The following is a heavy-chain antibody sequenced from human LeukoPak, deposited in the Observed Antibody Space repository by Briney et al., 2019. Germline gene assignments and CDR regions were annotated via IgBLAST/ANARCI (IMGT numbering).Heavy chain of an antibody. V-gene: IGHV4-61*02. CDR1: GGSISSGSYY. Sequence: SETLSLTCTVSGGSISSGSYYWSWIRQPSGKGLEWIGRIYTSGSTNYNPSLKSRVTISVDTSKNQFSLKLSSVTAADTAVYYCARVVVAATPYNWFDPWGQGTLVTVSS. D-gene: IGHD2-15*01. CDR3: ARVVVAATPYNWFDP. J-gene: IGHJ5*02. CDR2: IYTSGST.